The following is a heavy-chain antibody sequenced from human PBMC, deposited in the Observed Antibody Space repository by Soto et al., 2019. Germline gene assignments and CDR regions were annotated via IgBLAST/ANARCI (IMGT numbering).Heavy chain of an antibody. V-gene: IGHV4-34*01. J-gene: IGHJ4*02. CDR3: ARELYRSGWPLGNY. Sequence: QVQLQQWGAGLLKPSETLSLTCAVYGGSFSGYYWSWIRQPPGKGLEWIGEINHSGSTNYNPSLKSRVTISVDTSKNQFSLKLRSVTAADTAVYYCARELYRSGWPLGNYWGQGTLVTVSS. D-gene: IGHD6-19*01. CDR1: GGSFSGYY. CDR2: INHSGST.